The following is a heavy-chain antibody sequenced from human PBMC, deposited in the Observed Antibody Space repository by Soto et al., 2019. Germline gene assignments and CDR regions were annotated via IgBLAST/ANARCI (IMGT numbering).Heavy chain of an antibody. J-gene: IGHJ4*02. Sequence: SETLSLTCTVSGGSISSGDYYWSWIRQPPGKGLEWIGYIYYSGSTYYNPSLKSRVTISVDTSKNQFSLKLSSVTAADTAVYYCARASKIFGVVTSFDYWGQGTLVTFSS. D-gene: IGHD3-3*01. V-gene: IGHV4-30-4*01. CDR1: GGSISSGDYY. CDR3: ARASKIFGVVTSFDY. CDR2: IYYSGST.